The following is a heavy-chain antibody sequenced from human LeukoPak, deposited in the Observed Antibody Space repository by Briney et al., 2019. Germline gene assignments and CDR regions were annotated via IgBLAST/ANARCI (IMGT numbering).Heavy chain of an antibody. Sequence: SETLSLTCTVSGGSINSGNYYWSWIRQPAGKVLEWIGRIYTSGSANYNPSLKSRVSMSIDTSKNQFSLKLSSVTAADTAVYFCARSPVFHGFDMWGQGTAVTVSS. V-gene: IGHV4-61*02. CDR3: ARSPVFHGFDM. J-gene: IGHJ3*02. CDR1: GGSINSGNYY. CDR2: IYTSGSA. D-gene: IGHD2-8*01.